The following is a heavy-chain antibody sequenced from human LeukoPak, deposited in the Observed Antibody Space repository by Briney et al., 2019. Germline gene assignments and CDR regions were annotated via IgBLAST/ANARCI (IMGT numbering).Heavy chain of an antibody. D-gene: IGHD3-22*01. Sequence: SETLSLTCTASGGSISSYYWNWIRQSPGKGLEWIGYIYYSGSTNYNPSLKSRVTMSVDTSKSQFSLELSSVTAADTAVYYCATYYYDGTGYYYRGFHIWGQGTMVSVSS. J-gene: IGHJ3*02. CDR1: GGSISSYY. CDR3: ATYYYDGTGYYYRGFHI. V-gene: IGHV4-59*01. CDR2: IYYSGST.